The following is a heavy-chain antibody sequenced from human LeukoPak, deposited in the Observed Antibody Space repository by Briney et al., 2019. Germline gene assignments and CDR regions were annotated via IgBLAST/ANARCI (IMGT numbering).Heavy chain of an antibody. CDR1: GFTFSSYA. CDR2: MSGSGGST. Sequence: GGSLRLSCAASGFTFSSYAMSWVRQAPGKGLEWVSVMSGSGGSTYYADSVKGRFTISRDNSKNTLYLQMNSLRAEDTAVYYCAKDLDRFGPFDYWGQGTLVIVSS. D-gene: IGHD3-10*01. CDR3: AKDLDRFGPFDY. V-gene: IGHV3-23*01. J-gene: IGHJ4*02.